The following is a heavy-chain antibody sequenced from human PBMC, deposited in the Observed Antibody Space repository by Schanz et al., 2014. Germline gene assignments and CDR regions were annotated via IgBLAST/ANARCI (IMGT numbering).Heavy chain of an antibody. CDR2: MYINSGST. D-gene: IGHD5-12*01. CDR1: GFTFSKYG. CDR3: ARDGGRDGYNLAFDV. V-gene: IGHV3-NL1*01. J-gene: IGHJ3*01. Sequence: QVQLVESGGGVVQPGRSLRLSCAASGFTFSKYGMHWVRQAPGKGLEWISSMYINSGSTQYADSVKGRFIISRDSSKNTRFLQMNSLRAEDTAVYFCARDGGRDGYNLAFDVWGQGTLVTVSS.